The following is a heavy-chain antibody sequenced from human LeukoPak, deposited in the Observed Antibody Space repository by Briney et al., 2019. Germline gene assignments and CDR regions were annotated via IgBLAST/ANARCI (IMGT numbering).Heavy chain of an antibody. V-gene: IGHV3-23*01. CDR1: GFTYSSYA. J-gene: IGHJ3*01. D-gene: IGHD6-13*01. CDR3: AKEIATAGAGVLDH. Sequence: GGSLRLSRAASGFTYSSYAMSWVRQAPGKGLEWVSAIIGSGDSTYDADSVKGRFTISRDNSKNTLYLQMNSLRAEDTAVYYCAKEIATAGAGVLDHWGQGTMVTVSS. CDR2: IIGSGDST.